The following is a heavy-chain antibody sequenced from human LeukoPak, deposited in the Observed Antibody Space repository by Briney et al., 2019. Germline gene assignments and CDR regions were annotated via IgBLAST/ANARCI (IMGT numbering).Heavy chain of an antibody. Sequence: PSETLSLTCTVSGGSISSYYWSWIRQPPGKGLEWIGYIYYSGSTNYNPSLKSRVTISVDTSKNQFSLKPSSVTAADTAVYYCARVRGGYANYFDYWGQGTLVTVSS. D-gene: IGHD5-12*01. J-gene: IGHJ4*02. CDR2: IYYSGST. CDR3: ARVRGGYANYFDY. CDR1: GGSISSYY. V-gene: IGHV4-59*01.